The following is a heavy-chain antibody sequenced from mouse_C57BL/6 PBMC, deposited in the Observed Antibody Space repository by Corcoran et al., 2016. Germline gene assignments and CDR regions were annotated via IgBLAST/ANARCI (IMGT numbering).Heavy chain of an antibody. V-gene: IGHV9-3*01. D-gene: IGHD2-2*01. J-gene: IGHJ3*01. CDR1: GYTFTTYG. CDR2: INTYSGVP. Sequence: QIQLVQSGPELKKPGETVKISCKASGYTFTTYGRSWVKQAPGKGLKWMGWINTYSGVPTYADDFKGRFAFSLETSASTAYLQINNLKNEDTATYFCARSGYDERAWFAYWGQGTLVTVSA. CDR3: ARSGYDERAWFAY.